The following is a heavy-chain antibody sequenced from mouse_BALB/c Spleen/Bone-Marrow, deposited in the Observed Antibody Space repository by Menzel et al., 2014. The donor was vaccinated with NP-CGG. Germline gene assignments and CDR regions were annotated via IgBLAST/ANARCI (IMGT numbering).Heavy chain of an antibody. D-gene: IGHD4-1*01. CDR2: IHPNSGNT. V-gene: IGHV1S130*01. CDR3: ARSGFDY. J-gene: IGHJ2*01. Sequence: VKLQESGSVLVRPGASVKLSCKASGYTFTSSWMHWAKQRPGQGLEWIGEIHPNSGNTNYNEKFKGKATLTVDTSSSTAYVDLSSLTSEDPAVYYCARSGFDYWGQGTTLTVSS. CDR1: GYTFTSSW.